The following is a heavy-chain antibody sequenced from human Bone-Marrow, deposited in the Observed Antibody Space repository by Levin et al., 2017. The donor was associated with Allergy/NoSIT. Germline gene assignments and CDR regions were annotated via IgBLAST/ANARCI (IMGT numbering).Heavy chain of an antibody. D-gene: IGHD1-1*01. CDR3: ARGGYTWHGGSFDH. Sequence: PGESLKISCQTSGYTFSDYYVHWVRQAPGQGLEYMGRINPDNDATRDTQQFQGRLTMTRDTSISTAYMELSSLRSDDTALYYCARGGYTWHGGSFDHWGQGTLVTVSS. CDR1: GYTFSDYY. J-gene: IGHJ4*02. V-gene: IGHV1-2*06. CDR2: INPDNDAT.